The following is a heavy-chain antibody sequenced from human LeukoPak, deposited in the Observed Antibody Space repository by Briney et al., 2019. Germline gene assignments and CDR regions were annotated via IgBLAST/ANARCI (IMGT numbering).Heavy chain of an antibody. D-gene: IGHD5-12*01. CDR2: IIPIFGTA. J-gene: IGHJ3*02. CDR1: GGSFSSYA. CDR3: ARDLGKDSGYVVAFDI. Sequence: GSSVKVSCKASGGSFSSYAISWVRQAPGQGLEWMGGIIPIFGTANYAQKFQGRVTITADKSTSTAYMELSSLRSEDTAVYYCARDLGKDSGYVVAFDIWDQGTMVTVSS. V-gene: IGHV1-69*06.